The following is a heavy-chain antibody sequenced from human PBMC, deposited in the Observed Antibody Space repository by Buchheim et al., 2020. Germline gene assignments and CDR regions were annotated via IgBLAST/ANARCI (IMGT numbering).Heavy chain of an antibody. CDR1: GYTFTSYG. CDR2: ISGYDGDT. D-gene: IGHD3-9*01. V-gene: IGHV1-18*01. J-gene: IGHJ4*02. Sequence: QVQVVQSEAEVKKPGASVKVSCKASGYTFTSYGITWVRQAPGQGLDWMGWISGYDGDTKYGQKFQGRVTMTTDTSRSTAYMELRSLRSDDTAVYYCARDIPRLLEHDILTGYSDYWGQGTL. CDR3: ARDIPRLLEHDILTGYSDY.